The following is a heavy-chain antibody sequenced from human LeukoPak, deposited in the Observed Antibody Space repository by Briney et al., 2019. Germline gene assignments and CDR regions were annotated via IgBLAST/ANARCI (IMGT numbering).Heavy chain of an antibody. Sequence: SETLSLTCTVSGGSMSGYFWSWIRQPPGKGLEWIGYIYYSGSTNYSPSLKSRVTISVDTSKNQFSLKLSSVTAADTAVYYCARSITSSWYGDFQHWGQGTLVTVSS. J-gene: IGHJ1*01. V-gene: IGHV4-59*01. D-gene: IGHD6-13*01. CDR2: IYYSGST. CDR3: ARSITSSWYGDFQH. CDR1: GGSMSGYF.